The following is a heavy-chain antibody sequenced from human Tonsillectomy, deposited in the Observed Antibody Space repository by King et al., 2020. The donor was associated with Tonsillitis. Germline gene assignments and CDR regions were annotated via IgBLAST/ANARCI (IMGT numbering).Heavy chain of an antibody. CDR2: RYNSGST. J-gene: IGHJ3*02. CDR3: ARVVNWRGQAFDI. CDR1: GGSISSYY. V-gene: IGHV4-59*01. Sequence: QLQLQESGPGLVKPSETLSLTCTVSGGSISSYYWSWIRQPPGKGLEWIGYRYNSGSTNYNPSLKSRVTISVDTSKNPFSLMLSSVTAADTAVYYGARVVNWRGQAFDIWGQGTMVTVSS. D-gene: IGHD1-1*01.